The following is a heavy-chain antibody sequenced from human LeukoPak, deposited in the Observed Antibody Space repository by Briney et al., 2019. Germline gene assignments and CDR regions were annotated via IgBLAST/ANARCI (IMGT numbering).Heavy chain of an antibody. Sequence: PGGSLRLSCAASGFTFSSYAMRWVRQAPGKGLEWGSGISGSVGSTYYADSVKGRFTISRDNSKNTLYLQMNSLRAEDTAVYYCAKSGSYYYYYMDVWGKGTTVTVSS. CDR2: ISGSVGST. J-gene: IGHJ6*03. D-gene: IGHD7-27*01. CDR1: GFTFSSYA. CDR3: AKSGSYYYYYMDV. V-gene: IGHV3-23*01.